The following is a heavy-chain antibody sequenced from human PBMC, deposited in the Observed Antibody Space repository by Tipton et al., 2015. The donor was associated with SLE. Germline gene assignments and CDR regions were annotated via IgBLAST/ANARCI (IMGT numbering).Heavy chain of an antibody. CDR3: ARGPPGDWDD. J-gene: IGHJ4*02. D-gene: IGHD3/OR15-3a*01. CDR1: GGSISSYA. Sequence: QSGPEVKKPGSSVMVSCKAPGGSISSYAVSWVRQAPGQGLEWMGGIISIFGPANYAQKFRGRVTITADESTSTVYMELSSLRSEDTAVYYCARGPPGDWDDWGQGTLVTVSS. V-gene: IGHV1-69*01. CDR2: IISIFGPA.